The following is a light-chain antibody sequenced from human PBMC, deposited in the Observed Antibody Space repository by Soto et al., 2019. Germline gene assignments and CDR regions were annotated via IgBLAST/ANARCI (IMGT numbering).Light chain of an antibody. V-gene: IGLV1-40*01. CDR3: QSFDTNRRGSV. CDR2: GNN. J-gene: IGLJ3*02. Sequence: QSVLTQPPSVSGAPGQRVTISCSGTSSNIGAGYDVHWYHQLPGTAPKLLIFGNNNRPSGVPARFSASRSGTSASLAITGFQAEDEADYYCQSFDTNRRGSVFGGGTKLTVL. CDR1: SSNIGAGYD.